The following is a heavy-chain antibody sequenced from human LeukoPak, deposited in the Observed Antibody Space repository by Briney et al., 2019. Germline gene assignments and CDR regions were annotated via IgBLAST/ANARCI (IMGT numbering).Heavy chain of an antibody. Sequence: SGTLSLTCAVYGGSFSGYYWSWIRQPPGKGLEWIGEINHSGSTNYNPSLKSRVTISVDTSKNQFSLKLSSVTAADTAVYYCARGTRRRYSTQNDAFDIWGQGTMVTVSS. J-gene: IGHJ3*02. V-gene: IGHV4-34*01. CDR1: GGSFSGYY. CDR2: INHSGST. CDR3: ARGTRRRYSTQNDAFDI. D-gene: IGHD5-18*01.